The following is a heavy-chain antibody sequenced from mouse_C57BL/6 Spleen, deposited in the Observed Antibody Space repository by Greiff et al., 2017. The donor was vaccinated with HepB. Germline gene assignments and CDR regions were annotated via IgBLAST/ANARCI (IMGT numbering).Heavy chain of an antibody. J-gene: IGHJ2*01. Sequence: VQLQQSGAELMKPGASVKLSCKATGYTFTGYWIEWVKQRPGHGLEWIGEILPGSGSTNYNEKFKGKATFTADTSSNTAYMQLSSLTTEDSAIYYSASSATTVVATVDYWGQGTTLTVAS. V-gene: IGHV1-9*01. CDR1: GYTFTGYW. CDR2: ILPGSGST. D-gene: IGHD1-1*01. CDR3: ASSATTVVATVDY.